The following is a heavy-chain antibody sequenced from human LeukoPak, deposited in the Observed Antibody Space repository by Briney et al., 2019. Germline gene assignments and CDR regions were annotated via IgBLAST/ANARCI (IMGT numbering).Heavy chain of an antibody. V-gene: IGHV3-48*04. D-gene: IGHD2-15*01. CDR3: ARGHCSGSTCYYFDY. CDR2: FRGSSRTI. CDR1: GFRFRRYS. J-gene: IGHJ4*02. Sequence: GGSLRLSCDASGFRFRRYSMIWVRRAPGRGPECISYFRGSSRTIFYADSVKGRFAISRDNAKNSLYLQMNSLRAEDTAMYHCARGHCSGSTCYYFDYWGQGTLVTVSS.